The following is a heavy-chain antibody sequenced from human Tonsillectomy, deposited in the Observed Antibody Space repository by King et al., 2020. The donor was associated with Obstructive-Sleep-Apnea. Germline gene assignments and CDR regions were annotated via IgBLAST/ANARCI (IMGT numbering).Heavy chain of an antibody. CDR3: ARGDTYYYDSSVYYRTDAFDI. D-gene: IGHD3-22*01. V-gene: IGHV4-34*01. Sequence: QVQLQQWGAGLLKPSETLSLTCAVYGGSFSGYFWNWIRQPPGKGLEWIGEINHSGITNYNPSLKSRVTMSVDTSKNQFSLKLTSVSAADTAVYFCARGDTYYYDSSVYYRTDAFDIWGQGTMVTVSS. CDR2: INHSGIT. CDR1: GGSFSGYF. J-gene: IGHJ3*02.